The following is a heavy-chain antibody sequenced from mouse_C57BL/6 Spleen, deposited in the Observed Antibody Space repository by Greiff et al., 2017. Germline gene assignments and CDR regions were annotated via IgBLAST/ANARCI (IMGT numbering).Heavy chain of an antibody. J-gene: IGHJ3*01. CDR3: APVYYDYEFAY. CDR2: IHPNSGST. V-gene: IGHV1-64*01. Sequence: QVQLQQPGAELVKPGASVKLSCKASGYTFTSYWMHWVKQRPGQGLEWIGMIHPNSGSTNYNETFKSKATLTVDKSSSTAYMQLSSLTSEDSAVYYCAPVYYDYEFAYWGQGTLVTVSA. CDR1: GYTFTSYW. D-gene: IGHD2-4*01.